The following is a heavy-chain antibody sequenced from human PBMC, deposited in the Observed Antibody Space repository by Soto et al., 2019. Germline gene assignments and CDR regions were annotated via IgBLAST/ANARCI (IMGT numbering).Heavy chain of an antibody. CDR2: IYWDDDK. CDR3: PHLYWAASGTRYYFDY. V-gene: IGHV2-5*02. CDR1: GFSFSTSAVG. J-gene: IGHJ4*02. Sequence: QITLTESGPTLVKPTQTLTLTCTFSGFSFSTSAVGVGWIRQPPGKALEWLALIYWDDDKRYSPFLKSRLTIPKDTSTNQVVLTMTNMDPVDTGTYYCPHLYWAASGTRYYFDYWGQGTLVTVSS. D-gene: IGHD6-13*01.